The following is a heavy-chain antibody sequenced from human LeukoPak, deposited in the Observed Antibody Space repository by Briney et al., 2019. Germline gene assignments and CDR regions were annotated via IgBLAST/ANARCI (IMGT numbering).Heavy chain of an antibody. Sequence: PSETLSLTCTVSGGSVSGYYWTWIRQPPGKGLEWIPYIHDSGSTHHDSSLKGRVSISVDTSKNQFSLKLSSVTAADTAVYYCARLILFEFQTSSDSWFDLWGQGTPVTVSS. CDR3: ARLILFEFQTSSDSWFDL. J-gene: IGHJ5*01. D-gene: IGHD2-21*01. CDR1: GGSVSGYY. CDR2: IHDSGST. V-gene: IGHV4-59*08.